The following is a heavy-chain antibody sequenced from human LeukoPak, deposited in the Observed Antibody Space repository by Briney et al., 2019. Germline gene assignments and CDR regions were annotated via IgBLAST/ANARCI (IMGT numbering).Heavy chain of an antibody. CDR2: ISGSGGTT. V-gene: IGHV3-23*01. CDR3: ASLPGDYAPHGDY. Sequence: PGGSLRLFCAASGFTFSSYAMSWVRQAPGKGLEWVSVISGSGGTTNYADSVKGRFTISRDNAKNSLYLQMNSLRAEDTAVYYCASLPGDYAPHGDYWGQGTLVTVSS. J-gene: IGHJ4*02. D-gene: IGHD4-17*01. CDR1: GFTFSSYA.